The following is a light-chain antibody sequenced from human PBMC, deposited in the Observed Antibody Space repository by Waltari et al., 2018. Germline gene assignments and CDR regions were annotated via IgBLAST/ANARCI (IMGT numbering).Light chain of an antibody. CDR3: SIYMGSGIWV. CDR1: SGSLSTTSY. CDR2: KGS. V-gene: IGLV8-61*01. J-gene: IGLJ3*02. Sequence: QTVVTQEPSLSVSPGGTVTLTCVLTSGSLSTTSYATWYQQTPGQPPRTLVYKGSSRSSGAPDRFSGSILGNKAALTITGAQADDESNYYCSIYMGSGIWVFGGGTKLTVL.